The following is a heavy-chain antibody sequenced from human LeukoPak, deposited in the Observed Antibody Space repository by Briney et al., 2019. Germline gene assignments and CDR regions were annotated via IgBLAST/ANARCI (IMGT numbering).Heavy chain of an antibody. Sequence: SETLSLTCTVSGGSISSGSYYWSWIRQPAGKGLEWIGRIYTSGSTNYNPSLKSRVTISVDTSKNQFSLKLSSVTAADTAVYYCARERGLYCGGDCYKYYFDYWGQGALVTVSS. CDR1: GGSISSGSYY. V-gene: IGHV4-61*02. CDR3: ARERGLYCGGDCYKYYFDY. CDR2: IYTSGST. D-gene: IGHD2-21*02. J-gene: IGHJ4*02.